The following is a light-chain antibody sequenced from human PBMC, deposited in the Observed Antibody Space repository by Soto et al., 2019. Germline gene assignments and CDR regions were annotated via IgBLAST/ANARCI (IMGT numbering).Light chain of an antibody. CDR2: DAS. CDR1: QSVSSH. CDR3: QNFDSAPQT. J-gene: IGKJ1*01. V-gene: IGKV3-11*01. Sequence: EIVLKQSPATLSLSPGERGTLSCRASQSVSSHLAWYQQKPGQAPRLLIYDASKRPTGIPARFSGSGSGTDFTLTISSLQPEDVATYYCQNFDSAPQTFGQGTKVDIK.